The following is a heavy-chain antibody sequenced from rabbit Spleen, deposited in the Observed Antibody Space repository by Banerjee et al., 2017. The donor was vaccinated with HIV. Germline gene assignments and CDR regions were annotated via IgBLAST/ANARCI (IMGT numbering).Heavy chain of an antibody. CDR2: IYTGSGST. D-gene: IGHD1-1*01. CDR3: ARDTATSFSSYGLDL. V-gene: IGHV1S40*01. J-gene: IGHJ6*01. Sequence: QSLEESGGDLVKPGASLTLTCKASGFSFSSDYWICWVRQAPGKGLEWIGCIYTGSGSTYYASWAKGRFTISKTSSTTVTLKMTSLTAADTATYFCARDTATSFSSYGLDLWGQGTLVTVS. CDR1: GFSFSSDYW.